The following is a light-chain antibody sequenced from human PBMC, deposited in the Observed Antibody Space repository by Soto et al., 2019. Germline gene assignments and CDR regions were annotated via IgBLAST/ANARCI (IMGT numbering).Light chain of an antibody. Sequence: DIQMTQSPSSLSASVGDRVTITCRASQSISTYLNWYQQKPGQAPKLLIYAASSLQSGVPSRFSGSGSGTDFTLTISSLQPEDIATYYCQQSYSTPQTFGQGTKLEIK. CDR3: QQSYSTPQT. CDR1: QSISTY. V-gene: IGKV1-39*01. J-gene: IGKJ2*01. CDR2: AAS.